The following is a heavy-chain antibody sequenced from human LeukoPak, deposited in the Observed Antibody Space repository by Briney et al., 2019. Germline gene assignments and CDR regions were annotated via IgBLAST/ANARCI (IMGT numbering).Heavy chain of an antibody. J-gene: IGHJ6*02. CDR3: ARDRVESSGYYYYYGMDV. CDR2: INHSGST. V-gene: IGHV4-34*01. CDR1: GGSFSGYY. D-gene: IGHD1-1*01. Sequence: KPSETLSLTCAVYGGSFSGYYWSWIRQPPGKGLEWIGEINHSGSTNYNPSLKSRVTISVDTSKNQFSLKLSSVTAADTAVYYCARDRVESSGYYYYYGMDVWGQGTTVTVSS.